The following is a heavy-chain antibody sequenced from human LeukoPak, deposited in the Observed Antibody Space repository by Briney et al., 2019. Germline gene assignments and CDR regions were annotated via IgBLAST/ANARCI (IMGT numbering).Heavy chain of an antibody. CDR2: IYYSGST. CDR3: ARDVEMATGFDY. D-gene: IGHD5-24*01. CDR1: GGSISSSSYY. J-gene: IGHJ4*02. V-gene: IGHV4-39*07. Sequence: SETLSLTCTVSGGSISSSSYYWGWIRQPPGKGLEWIGSIYYSGSTYYNPSLKSRVTISVDTSKNQFSLKLSSVTAADTAVYYCARDVEMATGFDYWGQGTLVAVSS.